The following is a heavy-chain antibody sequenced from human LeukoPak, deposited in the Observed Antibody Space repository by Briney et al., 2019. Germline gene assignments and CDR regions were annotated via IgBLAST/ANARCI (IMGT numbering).Heavy chain of an antibody. D-gene: IGHD3-22*01. CDR1: GFTFSSYS. CDR3: ARDMIVVVAEGGMDA. V-gene: IGHV3-21*01. CDR2: FSSSSSYI. Sequence: GGSLRLSCAASGFTFSSYSMNWVRRAPGKGLLWVSSFSSSSSYIYYADSVKGRFTISRDNAKNSLYLQMNSLRAEDTAVYYCARDMIVVVAEGGMDAWGQGTTVTVSS. J-gene: IGHJ6*02.